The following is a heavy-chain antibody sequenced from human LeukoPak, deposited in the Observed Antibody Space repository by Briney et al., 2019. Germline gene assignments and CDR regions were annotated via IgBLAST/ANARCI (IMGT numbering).Heavy chain of an antibody. V-gene: IGHV1-2*02. D-gene: IGHD4-23*01. Sequence: ASVKVSCTASGYTFTGYYMHWVRPAPGQGLEWMGWINPNSGGTNYAQKFQGRVTMTRDTSISTAYMELSRLRSDDTAVYYCARGVTWDQLLFDYWGQGTLVTVSS. J-gene: IGHJ4*02. CDR2: INPNSGGT. CDR3: ARGVTWDQLLFDY. CDR1: GYTFTGYY.